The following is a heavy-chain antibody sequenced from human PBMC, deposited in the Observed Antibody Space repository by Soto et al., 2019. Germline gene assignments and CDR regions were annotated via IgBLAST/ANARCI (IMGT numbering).Heavy chain of an antibody. CDR3: ARDSESLPRNGDYGPFDY. CDR1: GGTFSSYA. J-gene: IGHJ4*02. Sequence: QVQLVQSGAEVKKPGSSVKVSCKASGGTFSSYAISWVRQAPGQGLEWMGGIIPIFGTANYAQKFQGRVTITADESTSTAYMELSSLRSEDTAVYYCARDSESLPRNGDYGPFDYWGQGTLVTVSS. CDR2: IIPIFGTA. D-gene: IGHD4-17*01. V-gene: IGHV1-69*01.